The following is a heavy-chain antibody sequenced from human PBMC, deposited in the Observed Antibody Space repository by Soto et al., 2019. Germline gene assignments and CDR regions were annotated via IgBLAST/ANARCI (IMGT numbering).Heavy chain of an antibody. CDR3: AKEWGTLLDYYYGMDV. D-gene: IGHD3-16*01. CDR1: GFTFSSYG. CDR2: ISYDGSNK. J-gene: IGHJ6*02. V-gene: IGHV3-30*18. Sequence: QVQLVESGGGVVQPGRSLRLSCAASGFTFSSYGMHWVRQAPGKGLEWVAVISYDGSNKYYADSVKGRFTISRDNSKNTLYLQMNSLRAEDTAVYYCAKEWGTLLDYYYGMDVWGQGTTVTVSS.